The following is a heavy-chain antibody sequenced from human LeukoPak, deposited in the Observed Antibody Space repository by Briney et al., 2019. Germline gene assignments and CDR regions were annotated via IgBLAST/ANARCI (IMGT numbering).Heavy chain of an antibody. Sequence: SGTLSLTCPVSGGSISGYYWSWIRQPPGQTLEWIGYIYSSGSTNYNPSLQSRVTMSVDTSMNQFSLRLSSVTAADTAVYYCARFTYTTRPSDVWGKGTTVTVSS. CDR2: IYSSGST. CDR3: ARFTYTTRPSDV. J-gene: IGHJ6*04. V-gene: IGHV4-4*09. D-gene: IGHD3-16*01. CDR1: GGSISGYY.